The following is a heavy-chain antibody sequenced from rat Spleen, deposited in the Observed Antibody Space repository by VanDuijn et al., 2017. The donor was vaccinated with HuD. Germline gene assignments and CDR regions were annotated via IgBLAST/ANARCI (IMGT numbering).Heavy chain of an antibody. J-gene: IGHJ3*01. V-gene: IGHV5-29*01. Sequence: EVQLVESDGGLVQPGRSLKLSCAASGFTFSDYYMAWVRQAPTKGLEWVAPISYDGSSTYYRDSVKVRFTISRDNAKSTLYLQMDSLRSEDTATYYCAVGRDYYDGSYYYGIWFAYWGQGTLVTVSS. D-gene: IGHD1-12*02. CDR1: GFTFSDYY. CDR3: AVGRDYYDGSYYYGIWFAY. CDR2: ISYDGSST.